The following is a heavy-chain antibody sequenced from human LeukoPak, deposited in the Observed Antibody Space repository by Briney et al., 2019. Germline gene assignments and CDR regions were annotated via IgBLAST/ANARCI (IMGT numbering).Heavy chain of an antibody. Sequence: ASAKVSCKASGYSFTGYYLQWVRQAPGQGLEWMGWINPSNGDTSYAQKFQGRITLTRDTSITAVYMDLSSLRSDDTAVYFCARDRDGDIWGQGTLVTVSS. CDR3: ARDRDGDI. CDR1: GYSFTGYY. V-gene: IGHV1-2*02. D-gene: IGHD3-9*01. CDR2: INPSNGDT. J-gene: IGHJ1*01.